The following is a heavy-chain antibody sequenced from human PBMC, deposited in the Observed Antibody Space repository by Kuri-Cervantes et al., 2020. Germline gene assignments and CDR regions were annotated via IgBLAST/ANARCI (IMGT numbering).Heavy chain of an antibody. V-gene: IGHV3-21*01. CDR2: IRSSSSHI. CDR1: KFTFSNYD. J-gene: IGHJ4*02. CDR3: ARQIAVAGVFGPYYFDY. D-gene: IGHD6-19*01. Sequence: GGSLRLSCAASKFTFSNYDLNWVRQAPGMGLEWVASIRSSSSHIYYADSVKGRFTISRDNAKELLYLQMSGLRAEDTAVYYCARQIAVAGVFGPYYFDYWGQGTLVTVSS.